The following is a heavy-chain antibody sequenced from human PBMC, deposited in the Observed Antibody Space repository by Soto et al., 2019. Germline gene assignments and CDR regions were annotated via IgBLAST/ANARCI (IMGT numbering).Heavy chain of an antibody. CDR1: GFTFSSYS. J-gene: IGHJ4*02. D-gene: IGHD3-10*01. V-gene: IGHV3-21*01. Sequence: EVQLVESGGGLVKPGGSLRLSCAASGFTFSSYSMNWVRQAPGKGLEWVSSISSSSSYIYYADSVKGRFTISRDNAKNSLYLQMNSLRAEDTAVYYCARALSPFSQSPGGDWGQGTLVTVSS. CDR2: ISSSSSYI. CDR3: ARALSPFSQSPGGD.